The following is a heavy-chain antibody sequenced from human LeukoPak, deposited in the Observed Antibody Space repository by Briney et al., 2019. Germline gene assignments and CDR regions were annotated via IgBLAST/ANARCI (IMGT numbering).Heavy chain of an antibody. CDR2: IFYSGST. J-gene: IGHJ3*02. Sequence: PSETLSLTCTVSGGSISSSSYYWGWLRQPPGKWLEWIGSIFYSGSTYYKPSLKSRVTISVATSKNQFSLKLRSVTAADTAVYYCASPYGSGPLDAFDIWGQGTMVTVSS. CDR3: ASPYGSGPLDAFDI. V-gene: IGHV4-39*07. CDR1: GGSISSSSYY. D-gene: IGHD3-3*01.